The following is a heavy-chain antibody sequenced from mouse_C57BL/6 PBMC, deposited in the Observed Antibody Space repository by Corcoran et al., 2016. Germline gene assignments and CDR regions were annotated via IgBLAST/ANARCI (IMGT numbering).Heavy chain of an antibody. CDR1: GYTFTDYY. CDR3: ARRGYYGMDY. Sequence: EVQLQQSGPDLVKPGASVTISCKASGYTFTDYYMTWVKQSHGKSLEWIGDINPNNGGTGYNQKFKGKATLTVDKSSSTAYMELRSLTSEDSAVYYCARRGYYGMDYWGQGTSVTVSS. J-gene: IGHJ4*01. CDR2: INPNNGGT. V-gene: IGHV1-26*01.